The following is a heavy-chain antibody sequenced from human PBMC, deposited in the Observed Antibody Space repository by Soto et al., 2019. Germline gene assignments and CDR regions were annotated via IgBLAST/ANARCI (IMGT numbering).Heavy chain of an antibody. J-gene: IGHJ4*02. CDR3: DRQVHPGYSSD. V-gene: IGHV1-8*01. CDR1: GYTFTSYD. CDR2: INPTSEYI. D-gene: IGHD2-15*01. Sequence: GASVKVSCKASGYTFTSYDINWVRQAPGQGLEWVGWINPTSEYIAHAQKFQGRVTLTREISTATAYMELSSLTSEDTAVYFCDRQVHPGYSSDWGPGTQVTVSS.